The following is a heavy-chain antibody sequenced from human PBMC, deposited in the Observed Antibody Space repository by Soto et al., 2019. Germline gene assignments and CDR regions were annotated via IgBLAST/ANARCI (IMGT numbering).Heavy chain of an antibody. CDR2: MTGDGRTT. J-gene: IGHJ4*02. CDR3: ATAEVDY. CDR1: GFTFGDYW. V-gene: IGHV3-74*03. Sequence: GGSLRLSCAASGFTFGDYWMHWVRQPPGKGPEWVSRMTGDGRTTQYAEYVKGRFTASRDNAKSTLYLQMNSLRAEDTAVYYCATAEVDYWGPGTLVTVSS.